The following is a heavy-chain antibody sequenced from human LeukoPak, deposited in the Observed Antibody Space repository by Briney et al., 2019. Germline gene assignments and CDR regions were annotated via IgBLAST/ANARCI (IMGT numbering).Heavy chain of an antibody. Sequence: PGGALRLSCAASGFTFSSYAMSWVRQAPGKGLEWVSGITTSGGSTYYAGSVKGRFTISRDNSKNTLYLPMNSLRAEDTAVYYCAKDAPGYYDVDYFDYWGQGTLVTVS. V-gene: IGHV3-23*01. CDR3: AKDAPGYYDVDYFDY. CDR1: GFTFSSYA. CDR2: ITTSGGST. D-gene: IGHD3-10*02. J-gene: IGHJ4*02.